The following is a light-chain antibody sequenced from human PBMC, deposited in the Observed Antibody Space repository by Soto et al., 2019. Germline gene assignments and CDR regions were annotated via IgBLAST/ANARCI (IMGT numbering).Light chain of an antibody. V-gene: IGKV1-39*01. CDR3: QQCYSPPLS. J-gene: IGKJ4*01. CDR1: QDINGR. Sequence: DSQMALSPSSLSASIGDRVTITCRASQDINGRLNWYQQTRGRVPKLQIYGASNLESGVPSRFSGSGSGTDFTLSISGLQPEDFASYYCQQCYSPPLSFGGGTKVDIK. CDR2: GAS.